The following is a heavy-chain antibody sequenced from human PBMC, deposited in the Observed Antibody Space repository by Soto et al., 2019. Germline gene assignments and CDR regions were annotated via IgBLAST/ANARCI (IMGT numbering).Heavy chain of an antibody. Sequence: VHLVESGGGVVQPGRSLRLSCAASGFTFSSHGMHWIRQAPGKGLEWVAVIPYDGSHQYYADSVKGRFSISRDNSKKTLYLQMNSLRAEDMAVYYCAKLRVLEWEVQESDYWGEGTLVSVSS. J-gene: IGHJ4*02. CDR2: IPYDGSHQ. V-gene: IGHV3-30*18. CDR3: AKLRVLEWEVQESDY. CDR1: GFTFSSHG. D-gene: IGHD3-3*01.